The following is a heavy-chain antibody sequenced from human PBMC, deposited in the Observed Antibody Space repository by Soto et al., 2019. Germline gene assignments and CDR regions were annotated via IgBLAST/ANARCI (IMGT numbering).Heavy chain of an antibody. V-gene: IGHV3-72*01. Sequence: PGGSLRLSCAAAGFTSSDYYMDWVRQAPGMGLEWVARTRNKVNSYTTEYAASVKGRFTISRGGSENSVYLLMNSLKTEDTAVYYCARGCRTDWRSFDSWGQGTLVTVSS. J-gene: IGHJ4*02. CDR3: ARGCRTDWRSFDS. CDR2: TRNKVNSYTT. CDR1: GFTSSDYY. D-gene: IGHD2-8*02.